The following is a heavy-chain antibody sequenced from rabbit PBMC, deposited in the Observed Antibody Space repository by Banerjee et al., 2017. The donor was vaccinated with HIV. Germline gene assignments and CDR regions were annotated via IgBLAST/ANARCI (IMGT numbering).Heavy chain of an antibody. CDR2: LYPGYATT. V-gene: IGHV1S43*01. J-gene: IGHJ6*01. Sequence: QVVESGGGLGKPGGTRTLSCKVYGIDFSYYGISWVRQAPGKGLEWSAYLYPGYATTDDERWVNGRFAISSGNAQNTVDLQMNSLTAVDRATYFCVRDAYAGSSYGYGRDLWGQGTLVTVS. CDR1: GIDFSYYG. CDR3: VRDAYAGSSYGYGRDL. D-gene: IGHD8-1*01.